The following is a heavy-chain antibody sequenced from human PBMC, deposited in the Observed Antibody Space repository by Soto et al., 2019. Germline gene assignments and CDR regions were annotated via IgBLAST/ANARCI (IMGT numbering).Heavy chain of an antibody. CDR3: ARGVGYCSGGSCYGSNWFDP. CDR2: IYYSGST. Sequence: SEILSLTCTVSGGSISSYYWSWIRQPPGKGLEWIGYIYYSGSTNYNPSLKSRVTISVDTSKNQFSLKLSSVTAADTAVYYCARGVGYCSGGSCYGSNWFDPWGQGTLVTVSS. J-gene: IGHJ5*02. V-gene: IGHV4-59*01. CDR1: GGSISSYY. D-gene: IGHD2-15*01.